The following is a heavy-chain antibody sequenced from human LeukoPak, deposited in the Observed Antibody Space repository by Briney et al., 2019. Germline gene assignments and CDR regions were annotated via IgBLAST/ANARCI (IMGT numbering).Heavy chain of an antibody. J-gene: IGHJ4*02. Sequence: SVKVSCKASGGTFSSYAISWVGQAPGQGLEWMGGIIPIFGTANYAQKFQGRVTITADESTSTAYMELSSLRSEDTAVYYCARDPPYYYDSSGYFLEDYWGQGTLVTVSS. CDR3: ARDPPYYYDSSGYFLEDY. V-gene: IGHV1-69*13. D-gene: IGHD3-22*01. CDR2: IIPIFGTA. CDR1: GGTFSSYA.